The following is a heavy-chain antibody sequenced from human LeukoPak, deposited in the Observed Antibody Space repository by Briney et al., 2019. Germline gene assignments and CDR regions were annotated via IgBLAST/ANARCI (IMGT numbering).Heavy chain of an antibody. D-gene: IGHD1-26*01. CDR2: INWNGGST. CDR3: ARGVDSGSYYAFDY. V-gene: IGHV3-20*04. CDR1: GFTFSSYE. J-gene: IGHJ4*02. Sequence: GGSLRLSCAASGFTFSSYEMNWVRQVPGKGLEWVSGINWNGGSTGYADSVKGRFTISRDNAKNSLYLQMNSLRAEDTALYYCARGVDSGSYYAFDYWGQGTLVTVSS.